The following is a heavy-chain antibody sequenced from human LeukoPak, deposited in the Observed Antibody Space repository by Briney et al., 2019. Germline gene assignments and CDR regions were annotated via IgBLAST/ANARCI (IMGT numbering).Heavy chain of an antibody. CDR3: ARRAGAYSHPYDC. V-gene: IGHV3-23*01. J-gene: IGHJ4*02. D-gene: IGHD4/OR15-4a*01. CDR1: GFTLSSYR. CDR2: ISGSGGST. Sequence: GGTLRLSCAASGFTLSSYRMSWLRQAPGKGLEWVSAISGSGGSTYHTDSVRVRLTISRDNTENTLYLQKKSLRAEDAAVYFCARRAGAYSHPYDCWGQGTLVTVSS.